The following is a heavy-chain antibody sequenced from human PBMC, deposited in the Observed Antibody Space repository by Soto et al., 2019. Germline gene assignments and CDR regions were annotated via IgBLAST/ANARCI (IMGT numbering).Heavy chain of an antibody. CDR3: ARAADYCTNGVCYSYFDY. V-gene: IGHV4-59*12. Sequence: SETLSLTCTVSGGSISSYYWSWIRQPPGKGLEWIGYIYHSGSTYYNPSLKSRVTISVDRSKNQFSLKLSSVTAADTAVYYCARAADYCTNGVCYSYFDYWGQGTLVTVSS. J-gene: IGHJ4*02. CDR1: GGSISSYY. D-gene: IGHD2-8*01. CDR2: IYHSGST.